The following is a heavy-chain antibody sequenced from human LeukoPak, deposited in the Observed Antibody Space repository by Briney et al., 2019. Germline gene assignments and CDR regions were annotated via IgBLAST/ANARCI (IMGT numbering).Heavy chain of an antibody. D-gene: IGHD1-26*01. CDR2: ISSSSSYI. V-gene: IGHV3-21*01. CDR3: ARDQGWWELQGNDAFDI. Sequence: GGSLRLSCAASGFTFSSYSMNWVRQAPGKGLEWVSSISSSSSYIYYADSVKGRFTISRDNAKNSLYLQMNSLRAEDMAVYYCARDQGWWELQGNDAFDIWGQGTMVTVSS. J-gene: IGHJ3*02. CDR1: GFTFSSYS.